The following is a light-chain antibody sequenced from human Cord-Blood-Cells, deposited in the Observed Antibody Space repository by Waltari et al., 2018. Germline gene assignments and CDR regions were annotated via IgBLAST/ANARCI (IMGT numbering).Light chain of an antibody. J-gene: IGKJ1*01. CDR3: QQYYSTPT. CDR1: QSVLYSSNNKNY. V-gene: IGKV4-1*01. Sequence: DIVMTQSPDSLAVSLGERATINCKSSQSVLYSSNNKNYLAWYQQKPGQPPKLLIYWASTRESGVPDRCRGSGSGTDFTLTSSSLQAEDVAVYYCQQYYSTPTFGQGTKVEIK. CDR2: WAS.